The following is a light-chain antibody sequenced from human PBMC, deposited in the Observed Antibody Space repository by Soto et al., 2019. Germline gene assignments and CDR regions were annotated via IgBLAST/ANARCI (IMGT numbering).Light chain of an antibody. Sequence: DIQMTQFPSTLSASVGDRVTITCRASQSISSWLAWYQQKPGKAPKLLIYDASSLESGVPSRFSGSGSGTEFTLTISSLQPDDFATYYCQQYNSYSWTFGQWTKVEIK. J-gene: IGKJ1*01. CDR1: QSISSW. CDR2: DAS. CDR3: QQYNSYSWT. V-gene: IGKV1-5*01.